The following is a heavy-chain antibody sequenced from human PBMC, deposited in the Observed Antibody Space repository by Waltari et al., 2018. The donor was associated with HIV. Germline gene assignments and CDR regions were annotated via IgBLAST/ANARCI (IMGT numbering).Heavy chain of an antibody. CDR3: AGGRYVKGSYGMDV. V-gene: IGHV1-8*01. Sequence: QVQLVQSGAEVKKPGASVKVSCKASGYTFTSYDINWVRQATGQGLEWMGWMNPNSGNTGDAQKFQGRVTRTRNTSISTAYMELSSLRSEDTAVYYCAGGRYVKGSYGMDVWGQGTTVTVSS. CDR2: MNPNSGNT. J-gene: IGHJ6*02. CDR1: GYTFTSYD. D-gene: IGHD1-1*01.